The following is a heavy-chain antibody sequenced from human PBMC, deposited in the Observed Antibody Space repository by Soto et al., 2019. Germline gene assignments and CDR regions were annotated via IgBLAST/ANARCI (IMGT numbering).Heavy chain of an antibody. V-gene: IGHV4-31*03. CDR3: ARSVTP. Sequence: SQPNSLTCTVADGYISSGCDYWSWIRQHPGKGLEWIGYIYYSGSTYYNPSLKSRVTISVDTSKNQFSLKLSSVTAADTAVYYCARSVTPWGQGTLVTVSS. CDR2: IYYSGST. D-gene: IGHD3-10*01. J-gene: IGHJ5*02. CDR1: DGYISSGCDY.